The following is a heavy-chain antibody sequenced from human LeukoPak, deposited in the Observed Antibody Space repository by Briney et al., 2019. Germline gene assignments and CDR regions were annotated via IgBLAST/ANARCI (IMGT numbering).Heavy chain of an antibody. D-gene: IGHD5-24*01. CDR2: ISWNSGSI. V-gene: IGHV3-9*01. CDR1: GFTFDDYA. Sequence: GGSLRLSCAASGFTFDDYAMHWVRQAPGKGLEWVSGISWNSGSIGYADSVKGRFTISRDNAKNSLYLQMNSLRAEDTALYYCAKARDGYNSRLDYWGQGTLVTVSS. J-gene: IGHJ4*02. CDR3: AKARDGYNSRLDY.